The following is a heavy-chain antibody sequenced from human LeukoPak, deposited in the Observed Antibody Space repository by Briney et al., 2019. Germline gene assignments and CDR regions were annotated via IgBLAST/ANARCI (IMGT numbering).Heavy chain of an antibody. Sequence: SGGSLRLSCAASGFTFSNSDMSWVRQAPGKGLEWVSAIGGSGSSTFYADSVKGRFTVSGDNSKNTLYLQMSSLRAEDTAVYYCAKSRLTPHPWGQGTLVTVSS. J-gene: IGHJ5*02. V-gene: IGHV3-23*01. D-gene: IGHD1-14*01. CDR2: IGGSGSST. CDR3: AKSRLTPHP. CDR1: GFTFSNSD.